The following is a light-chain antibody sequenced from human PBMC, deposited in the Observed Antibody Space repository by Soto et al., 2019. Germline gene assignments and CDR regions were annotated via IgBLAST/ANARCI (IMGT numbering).Light chain of an antibody. Sequence: DIVMTQSPLSLPVTPGEPASISCRSSQSLLHSNGYNYLHWYLQKPGQSPQLLIYLGSNRASGVPDRCSGSGSGTDFTLTISRVDSEEVGVYCCMQALQTPYTFGQGTKLEIK. J-gene: IGKJ2*01. V-gene: IGKV2-28*01. CDR2: LGS. CDR3: MQALQTPYT. CDR1: QSLLHSNGYNY.